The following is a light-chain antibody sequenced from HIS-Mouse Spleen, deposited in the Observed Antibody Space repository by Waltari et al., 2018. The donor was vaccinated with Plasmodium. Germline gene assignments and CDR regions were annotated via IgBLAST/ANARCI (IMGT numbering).Light chain of an antibody. J-gene: IGLJ1*01. CDR3: SSYTSSSTLDYV. CDR2: DFM. Sequence: QSALTQPASVSGSPGQSITISCTGTSSDVGGYNYVSWYQHHPGKAPKLMIYDFMNRPAGVSNRFSGSKSGNTASLTISGLQAEDEADYYCSSYTSSSTLDYVFGTGTKVTVL. V-gene: IGLV2-14*03. CDR1: SSDVGGYNY.